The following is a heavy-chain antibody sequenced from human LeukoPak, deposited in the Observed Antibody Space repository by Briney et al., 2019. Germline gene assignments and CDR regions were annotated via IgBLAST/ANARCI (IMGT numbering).Heavy chain of an antibody. V-gene: IGHV3-30*18. Sequence: HPGGSLRLSCAASGFTFSSYGMHWVRQAPGKGLEWVAVISYDGSNKYYADSVKGRFTISRDNSKNTLYLQMNSLRAEDTAVYYCAKDFGYFDYWGQGTLVTVSS. CDR2: ISYDGSNK. CDR3: AKDFGYFDY. J-gene: IGHJ4*02. CDR1: GFTFSSYG. D-gene: IGHD3-3*01.